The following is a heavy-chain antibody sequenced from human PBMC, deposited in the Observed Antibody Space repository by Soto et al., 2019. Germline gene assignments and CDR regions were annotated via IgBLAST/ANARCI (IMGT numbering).Heavy chain of an antibody. V-gene: IGHV1-2*04. CDR2: INPNSGGT. J-gene: IGHJ4*02. CDR3: ARGRGAYDILTGYYPRTHAQFDY. D-gene: IGHD3-9*01. Sequence: ASVKVSCKASGYTFTGYYMHWVRQAPGQGLEWMGWINPNSGGTNYAQKFQGWVTMTRDTSISTAYMELSGLRSDDTAVYYCARGRGAYDILTGYYPRTHAQFDYWGQGTLVTVSS. CDR1: GYTFTGYY.